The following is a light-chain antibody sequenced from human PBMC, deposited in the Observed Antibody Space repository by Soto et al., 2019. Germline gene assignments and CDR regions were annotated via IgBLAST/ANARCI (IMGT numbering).Light chain of an antibody. V-gene: IGKV3-15*01. CDR3: QQYNNWTPWT. J-gene: IGKJ1*01. Sequence: EIVMTQSPPTLSVSPGERATLSCRASQSVGSNLAWYQQKPGQAPRLLIYSASARATVVPARFSGSGSGTEFTLTISSLQSEDFAVYYCQQYNNWTPWTFGQGTKVENK. CDR1: QSVGSN. CDR2: SAS.